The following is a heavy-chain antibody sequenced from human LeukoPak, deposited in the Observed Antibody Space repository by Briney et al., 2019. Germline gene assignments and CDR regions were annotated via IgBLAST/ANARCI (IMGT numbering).Heavy chain of an antibody. V-gene: IGHV1-2*02. J-gene: IGHJ4*02. D-gene: IGHD6-19*01. CDR3: ATTLINAAVAGTDY. Sequence: ASVKVSCKASGYTFTGYYMHWVRQAPGQGLEWMGWINPNSGGTNYAQKFQGRVTMTRDTSISTAYMELSRLRSDDTAVYYCATTLINAAVAGTDYWGQGTLVTVSS. CDR1: GYTFTGYY. CDR2: INPNSGGT.